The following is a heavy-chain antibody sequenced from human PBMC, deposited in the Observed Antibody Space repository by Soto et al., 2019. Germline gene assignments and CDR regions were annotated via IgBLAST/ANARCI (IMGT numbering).Heavy chain of an antibody. Sequence: GASVKVSCKASGYTFTSNYINWVRQAPGQGLELMGIIDPSGGTTTYAQKFQGRVTMTRDTSTSTVYMELSSLRSEDTAVFYCARPYYDFWSGYPPYSYYAMDVWGQGTTVTVYS. CDR2: IDPSGGTT. D-gene: IGHD3-3*01. V-gene: IGHV1-46*01. CDR3: ARPYYDFWSGYPPYSYYAMDV. J-gene: IGHJ6*02. CDR1: GYTFTSNY.